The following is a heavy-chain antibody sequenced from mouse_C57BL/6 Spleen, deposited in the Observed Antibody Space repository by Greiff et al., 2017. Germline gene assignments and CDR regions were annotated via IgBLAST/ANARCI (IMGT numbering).Heavy chain of an antibody. CDR3: ARERFSLGSLWGYFDV. CDR2: IYYSGTI. CDR1: GISITTGNYR. J-gene: IGHJ1*03. D-gene: IGHD1-1*01. Sequence: EVQLQESGPGLVKPSQTVFLTCTVTGISITTGNYRWSWIRQFPGNKLEWIGYIYYSGTITYNPSLTSRTTLTRDTPKNRFFLEMNSLTAEDTATYYCARERFSLGSLWGYFDVWGTGTTVTVSS. V-gene: IGHV3-5*01.